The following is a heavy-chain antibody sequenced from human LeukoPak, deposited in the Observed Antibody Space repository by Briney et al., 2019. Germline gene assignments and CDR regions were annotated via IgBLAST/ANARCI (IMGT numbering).Heavy chain of an antibody. CDR1: GFTFSGSA. CDR2: IRSKANNYAT. Sequence: GGSLRLSCAASGFTFSGSAMHWVRQASGKGLEWVGRIRSKANNYATAYAASVKGRFTISRDDSKNMAYLQMNSLKTEDTAVYYCARGLSSTDYFDYWGQGTLVTVSS. D-gene: IGHD4-11*01. J-gene: IGHJ4*02. CDR3: ARGLSSTDYFDY. V-gene: IGHV3-73*01.